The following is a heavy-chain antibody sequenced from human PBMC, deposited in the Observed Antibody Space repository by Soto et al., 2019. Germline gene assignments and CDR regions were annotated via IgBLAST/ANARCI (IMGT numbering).Heavy chain of an antibody. D-gene: IGHD6-13*01. V-gene: IGHV1-18*01. CDR2: ISAYNGNT. CDR3: ARHKLGVRAAAPPTV. Sequence: WASVKVSCKASGYTFTSYGISWVRQAPGQGLEWMGWISAYNGNTNYAQKLQGRVTMTTDTSTSTAYMELRSLRSDDTAVYYCARHKLGVRAAAPPTVWGQGTTATVSS. CDR1: GYTFTSYG. J-gene: IGHJ6*02.